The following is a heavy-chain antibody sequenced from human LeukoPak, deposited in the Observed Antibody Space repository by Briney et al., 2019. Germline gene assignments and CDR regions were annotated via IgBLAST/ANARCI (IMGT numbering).Heavy chain of an antibody. CDR3: AREEVTDDYYDSSGYFDY. CDR1: GYTFTSYY. CDR2: INPSGGST. Sequence: ASVKVSCKASGYTFTSYYMHWVRQAPGQGLEWMGIINPSGGSTSYAQKFQGRVTMTRDTSTSTVYMELSSLRAEDTAVYYCAREEVTDDYYDSSGYFDYWGQGTLVTVSS. V-gene: IGHV1-46*01. D-gene: IGHD3-22*01. J-gene: IGHJ4*02.